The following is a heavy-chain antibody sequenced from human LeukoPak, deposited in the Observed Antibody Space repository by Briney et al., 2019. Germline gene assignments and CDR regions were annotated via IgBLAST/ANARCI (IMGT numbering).Heavy chain of an antibody. V-gene: IGHV3-66*01. CDR2: IYSGGST. CDR1: GFTVSSSY. CDR3: AKEMATMNAFDI. Sequence: PGGSLGLSCEASGFTVSSSYMSWVRRAPGKGLEWVSAIYSGGSTDYKDSVKDRFIISRDNSKNTLYLQMNSLRAEDTAVYYCAKEMATMNAFDIWGQGTMVTVSS. D-gene: IGHD5-24*01. J-gene: IGHJ3*02.